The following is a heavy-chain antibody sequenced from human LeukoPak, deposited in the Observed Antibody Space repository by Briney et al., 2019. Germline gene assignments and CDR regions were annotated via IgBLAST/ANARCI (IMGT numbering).Heavy chain of an antibody. CDR1: GFTFSSYS. V-gene: IGHV3-21*01. CDR3: ARLGGERGYSYGERKYYFDY. D-gene: IGHD5-18*01. J-gene: IGHJ4*02. CDR2: ISSSSSYI. Sequence: GGSLRLSCAASGFTFSSYSMNWVRQAPGKGLEWVSSISSSSSYIYYADSVKGRFTISRDNAKNSLYLQMNSPRAEDTAVYYCARLGGERGYSYGERKYYFDYWGQGTLVTVSS.